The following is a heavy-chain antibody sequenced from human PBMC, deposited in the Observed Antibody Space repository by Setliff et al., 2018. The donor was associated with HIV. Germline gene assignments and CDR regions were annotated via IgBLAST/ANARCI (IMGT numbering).Heavy chain of an antibody. V-gene: IGHV2-70*12. Sequence: SGPTLVNPTQTLTLTCTFSGFSLSSIGVGVGWVRQPPGKALEWLVRIDWDDEKYYLTSLRPRLTISKDPSKNQVVLTMTNMDPVDTATYYCAHFISVGAYYFDYWGQGTLVTVSS. CDR1: GFSLSSIGVG. D-gene: IGHD6-19*01. CDR2: IDWDDEK. J-gene: IGHJ4*02. CDR3: AHFISVGAYYFDY.